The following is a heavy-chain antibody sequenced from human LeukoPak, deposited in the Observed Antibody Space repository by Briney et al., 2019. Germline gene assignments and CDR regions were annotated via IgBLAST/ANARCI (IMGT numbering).Heavy chain of an antibody. D-gene: IGHD4-11*01. CDR3: ARSGDYSNCEGY. V-gene: IGHV4-30-2*01. J-gene: IGHJ4*02. CDR2: VYVGGST. Sequence: SQTLSLTCTVSGGSINSGNYYWTWIRQPPGKGLEWIGYVYVGGSTFYNPSLESRVTISVDSSKSQFSLKLSSVTAADTAVYYCARSGDYSNCEGYWGQGTLVTVSS. CDR1: GGSINSGNYY.